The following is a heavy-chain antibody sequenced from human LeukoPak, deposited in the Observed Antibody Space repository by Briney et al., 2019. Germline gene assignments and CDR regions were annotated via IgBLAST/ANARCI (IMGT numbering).Heavy chain of an antibody. Sequence: GGSLRLSCAASGFTFSSYSMNWVHQAPGKGLEWVSSISSSSSYIYYADSVKGRFTISRDNAKNSLYLQMNSLRAEDTAVYYCARDQVDMDGYNSLFHAFDIWGQGTMVTVSS. CDR3: ARDQVDMDGYNSLFHAFDI. D-gene: IGHD5-24*01. CDR1: GFTFSSYS. V-gene: IGHV3-21*01. CDR2: ISSSSSYI. J-gene: IGHJ3*02.